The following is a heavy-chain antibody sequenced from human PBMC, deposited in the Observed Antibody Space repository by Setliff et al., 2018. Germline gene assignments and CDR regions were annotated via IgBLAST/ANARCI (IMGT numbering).Heavy chain of an antibody. CDR3: AKADRGGSSGYYYGGPYYCYYMDV. Sequence: PGGSLRLSCAASGFTFDDYGMSWVRQAPGKGLEWVSGISWNSNYIAYADSVKGRFTISRDNAKNSLYLQMNSLRPEDTAFYYCAKADRGGSSGYYYGGPYYCYYMDVWGKGTTVTVS. V-gene: IGHV3-9*01. CDR2: ISWNSNYI. CDR1: GFTFDDYG. D-gene: IGHD3-22*01. J-gene: IGHJ6*03.